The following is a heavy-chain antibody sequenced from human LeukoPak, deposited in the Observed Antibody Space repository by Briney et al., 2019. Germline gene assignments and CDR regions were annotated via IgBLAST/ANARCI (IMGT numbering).Heavy chain of an antibody. CDR3: ARDNPPGYFDY. CDR1: GYTFTSYY. J-gene: IGHJ4*02. CDR2: INPSGGST. D-gene: IGHD1-14*01. Sequence: GASVKVSCKASGYTFTSYYMHWVRRAPGQGLEWMGIINPSGGSTSYAQKFQGRVTMTRDTSTSTVYMKLSSLRSEDTAVYYCARDNPPGYFDYWGQGTLVTVSS. V-gene: IGHV1-46*01.